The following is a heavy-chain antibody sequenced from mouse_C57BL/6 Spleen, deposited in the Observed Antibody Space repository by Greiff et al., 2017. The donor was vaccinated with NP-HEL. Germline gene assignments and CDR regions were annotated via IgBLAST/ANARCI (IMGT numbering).Heavy chain of an antibody. CDR3: ARRGVYDGYFDY. CDR2: IYPSDSET. J-gene: IGHJ2*01. CDR1: GYTFTSYW. V-gene: IGHV1-61*01. D-gene: IGHD2-3*01. Sequence: QVQLQQPGAELVRPGSSVKLSCKASGYTFTSYWMDWVKQRPGQGLEWIGNIYPSDSETHYNQKFKDKATLTVDKSSSPAYMQLSSLTSEDAAVDYCARRGVYDGYFDYWGQGTTLTVSA.